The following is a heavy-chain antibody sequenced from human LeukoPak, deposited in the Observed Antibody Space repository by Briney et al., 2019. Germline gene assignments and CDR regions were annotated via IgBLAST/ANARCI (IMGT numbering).Heavy chain of an antibody. CDR1: GFPFSNSW. Sequence: PGGTLRLSCAASGFPFSNSWMSWARQAPGKGLEWVGRIKSNDDGGTTDYAAPVEGGFTISRDDSKQTLFLQMNRPRTEDAAVYYCRLWLVGLGYWGQGTPVIVSS. CDR2: IKSNDDGGTT. CDR3: RLWLVGLGY. V-gene: IGHV3-15*01. J-gene: IGHJ4*02. D-gene: IGHD6-19*01.